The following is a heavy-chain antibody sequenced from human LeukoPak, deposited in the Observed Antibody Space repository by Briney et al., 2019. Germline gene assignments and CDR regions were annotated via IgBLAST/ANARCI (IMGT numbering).Heavy chain of an antibody. CDR2: ISISSSFI. D-gene: IGHD3-10*01. V-gene: IGHV3-21*01. CDR3: ARERFHGSGAPKFDY. Sequence: GGSLRLSCAASGFTFSSYAMNWVRQAPGRGLEWVSFISISSSFIYYADSVTGRFTISRDNAKNSLYLQMNSLRVEDTAVYYCARERFHGSGAPKFDYWGQGILVTVSS. J-gene: IGHJ4*02. CDR1: GFTFSSYA.